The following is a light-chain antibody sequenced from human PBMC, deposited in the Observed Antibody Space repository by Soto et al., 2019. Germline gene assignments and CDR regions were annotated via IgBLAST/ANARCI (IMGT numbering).Light chain of an antibody. Sequence: EIVLTQSPGTLSLSPGERATLSCRASQSVSSSYLAWYQQKPGQAPRLLIYGASSRATATPDRLSGSGSGTDFTLTISRLEPEDFAVYYCQQYASSPWTFGQGTKVEIK. CDR3: QQYASSPWT. V-gene: IGKV3-20*01. CDR2: GAS. J-gene: IGKJ1*01. CDR1: QSVSSSY.